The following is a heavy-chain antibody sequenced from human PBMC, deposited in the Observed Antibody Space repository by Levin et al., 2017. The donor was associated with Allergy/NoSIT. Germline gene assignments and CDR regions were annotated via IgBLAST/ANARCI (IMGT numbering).Heavy chain of an antibody. Sequence: ASVKVSCKASGYTFTSFYMHWIRQAPGQGLEWMGIINGSGANTRYAQKFQGRVTMTRDTSTNTVYMELSSLRSEDTAVYYCAREASGCSSTSCYFGWGQGTLVTVSS. J-gene: IGHJ4*02. V-gene: IGHV1-46*03. CDR1: GYTFTSFY. D-gene: IGHD2-2*01. CDR3: AREASGCSSTSCYFG. CDR2: INGSGANT.